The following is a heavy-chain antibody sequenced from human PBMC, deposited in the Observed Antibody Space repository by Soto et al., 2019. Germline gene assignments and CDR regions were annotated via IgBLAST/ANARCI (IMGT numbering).Heavy chain of an antibody. CDR1: GFTVGNGS. J-gene: IGHJ4*02. V-gene: IGHV3-66*01. CDR2: IYSGGST. D-gene: IGHD3-10*01. Sequence: EVQVVEPGGGLFQSGGSLTLSLPAPGFTVGNGSMSWVRRAPGRGLEWVSAIYSGGSTYYADSVKGRFTISRDNSRNTLYLQMNSLRAEDTAVYFCARCDGSATYCFFFAYWGQGTPVTVSS. CDR3: ARCDGSATYCFFFAY.